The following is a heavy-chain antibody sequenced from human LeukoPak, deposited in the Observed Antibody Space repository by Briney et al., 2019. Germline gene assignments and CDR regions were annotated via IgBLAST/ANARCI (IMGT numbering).Heavy chain of an antibody. CDR1: GYTFASYW. Sequence: GESLKISCKGSGYTFASYWIGWARQMPGKGLEWMGIIYPGNSDTRYSPSFQGQVTISADKSITTAYVQWSSLKASDTAMYYCARFTYYDDSSGYMRLDYWGQGTLVTVSS. CDR3: ARFTYYDDSSGYMRLDY. J-gene: IGHJ4*02. CDR2: IYPGNSDT. D-gene: IGHD3-22*01. V-gene: IGHV5-51*01.